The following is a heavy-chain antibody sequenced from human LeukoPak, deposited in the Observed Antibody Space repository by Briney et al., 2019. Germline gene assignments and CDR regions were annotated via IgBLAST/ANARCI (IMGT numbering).Heavy chain of an antibody. Sequence: PPETLSLTCTVSGGSISNSSYYWGWIRPPPGKGLEWIGSIYYSGSTYYNPSLKSRVTISVDTSKNQFSLKLSSVTAADTAVYHCARLRRGSSWYWGQGTLVTVSS. CDR3: ARLRRGSSWY. J-gene: IGHJ4*02. CDR2: IYYSGST. V-gene: IGHV4-39*01. D-gene: IGHD6-13*01. CDR1: GGSISNSSYY.